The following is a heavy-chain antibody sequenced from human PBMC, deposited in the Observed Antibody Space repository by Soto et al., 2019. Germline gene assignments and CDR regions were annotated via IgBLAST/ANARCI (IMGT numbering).Heavy chain of an antibody. CDR1: GFTVSSYG. J-gene: IGHJ4*02. Sequence: QVQLVESGGGVVQPGRSLRLSCAVSGFTVSSYGMHWVRQAPGKGLEWVAVISRDGGTKFYVDSVKGRFTISKDNFRNTLFLEMDSLRSDDMAVYYCTGEVASGYWGQGTLVTVSS. V-gene: IGHV3-30*03. D-gene: IGHD2-8*02. CDR2: ISRDGGTK. CDR3: TGEVASGY.